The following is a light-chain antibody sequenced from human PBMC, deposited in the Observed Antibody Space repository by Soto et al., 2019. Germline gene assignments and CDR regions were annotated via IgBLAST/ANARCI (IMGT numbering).Light chain of an antibody. CDR3: QTYYRVPLT. V-gene: IGKV4-1*01. CDR2: WAS. J-gene: IGKJ4*01. Sequence: DVVMTQSPDSLALSLGERATINCKSSQSLLSSSDNRNYLAWFQQKVGQPPKLLIRWASTRESGVPDRFSASGSATDFTLTSNSLQAEDVAVYYCQTYYRVPLTFGGGTKVDIK. CDR1: QSLLSSSDNRNY.